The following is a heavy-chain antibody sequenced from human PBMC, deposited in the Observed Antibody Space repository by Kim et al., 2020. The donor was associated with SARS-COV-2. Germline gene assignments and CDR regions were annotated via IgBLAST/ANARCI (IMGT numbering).Heavy chain of an antibody. CDR3: AKAWSSGWYTVSDY. D-gene: IGHD6-19*01. Sequence: GGSLRLSCAASGFTFSSYSMSWVRQAPGKGLEWVSAIRGSGGNTYYADSVKGRFTISRDISQSTLYLQMNSLRAEDTALYYCAKAWSSGWYTVSDYWGQRTLVIVS. CDR1: GFTFSSYS. CDR2: IRGSGGNT. J-gene: IGHJ4*02. V-gene: IGHV3-23*01.